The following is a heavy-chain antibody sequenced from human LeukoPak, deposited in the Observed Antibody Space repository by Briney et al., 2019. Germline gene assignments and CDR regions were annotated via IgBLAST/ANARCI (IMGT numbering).Heavy chain of an antibody. D-gene: IGHD3-10*01. CDR1: GGSISSSSYY. CDR2: IYYSGST. V-gene: IGHV4-39*01. CDR3: ARRLRYYYGSGSYYTLDY. Sequence: SETLSLTCTVSGGSISSSSYYWGWIRQPPGKGLEWIGSIYYSGSTYYNPSLKSRVTISVDTSKNQFSLKLSSVTAADTAVYYCARRLRYYYGSGSYYTLDYWGQGTLVTVSS. J-gene: IGHJ4*02.